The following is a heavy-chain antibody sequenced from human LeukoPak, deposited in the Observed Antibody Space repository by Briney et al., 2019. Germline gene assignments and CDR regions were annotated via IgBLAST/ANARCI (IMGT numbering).Heavy chain of an antibody. Sequence: SETLSLTSTVSGGSIRNYYWSWIRQPPGKGLEWIGYIYHTGSTNYNPSLKSRVTISVDTSKNQFSLKLSSVTAADTAVYFCARVDDYNCLDYWGQGTLVTVSS. CDR3: ARVDDYNCLDY. D-gene: IGHD5-24*01. V-gene: IGHV4-59*03. J-gene: IGHJ4*02. CDR2: IYHTGST. CDR1: GGSIRNYY.